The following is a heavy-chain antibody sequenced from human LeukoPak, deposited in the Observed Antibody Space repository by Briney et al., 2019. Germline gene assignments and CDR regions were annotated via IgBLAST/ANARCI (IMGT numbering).Heavy chain of an antibody. CDR3: ARALWGSYRYTSDY. CDR1: GFTFTSYY. Sequence: ASVKVSCTASGFTFTSYYIHWVRQAPGQGLEWMAIINPSGGSTDYAQKFQDRVTMSRDTSTSTLYLELSSLRAEDTAVYYCARALWGSYRYTSDYWGQGTLVTVSS. V-gene: IGHV1-46*01. J-gene: IGHJ4*02. CDR2: INPSGGST. D-gene: IGHD3-16*02.